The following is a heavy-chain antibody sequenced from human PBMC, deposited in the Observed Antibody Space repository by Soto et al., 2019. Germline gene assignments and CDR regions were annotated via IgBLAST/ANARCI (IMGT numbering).Heavy chain of an antibody. J-gene: IGHJ4*02. CDR3: ARESSGYDYDCY. CDR1: GGTFSSYA. V-gene: IGHV1-69*01. D-gene: IGHD5-12*01. Sequence: QVQLVHSGAEVKKPGSSVKVSCKASGGTFSSYAISWVRQAPGQGLEWMGGIIPIFGTANYAQKLQGRVTITADESTSKAYVELCSRRYEYTAVYYCARESSGYDYDCYWGQGTLLTVSS. CDR2: IIPIFGTA.